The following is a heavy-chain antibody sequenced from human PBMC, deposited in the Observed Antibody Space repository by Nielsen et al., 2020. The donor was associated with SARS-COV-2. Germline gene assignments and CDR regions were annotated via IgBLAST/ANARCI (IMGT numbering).Heavy chain of an antibody. V-gene: IGHV1-3*01. CDR1: GYTFTSYA. CDR3: AREDYGGNPGINAFDI. CDR2: INAGNGNT. Sequence: ASVKVSCKASGYTFTSYAMHWVRQAPGQRLEWMGWINAGNGNTKYSQKFQGRVTITRDTSASTAYMELSSLRSDDTAVYYCAREDYGGNPGINAFDIWGQGTMVTVSS. J-gene: IGHJ3*02. D-gene: IGHD4-23*01.